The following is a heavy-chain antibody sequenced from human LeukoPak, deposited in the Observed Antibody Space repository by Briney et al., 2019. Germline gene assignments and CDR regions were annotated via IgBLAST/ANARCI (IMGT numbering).Heavy chain of an antibody. CDR1: GGSINSGSYY. V-gene: IGHV4-61*02. J-gene: IGHJ4*02. CDR3: ARVLSGSYYGVGY. CDR2: IYTSGST. Sequence: SQTLSLTCTVSGGSINSGSYYWSWIRQPAGKGLEWIGRIYTSGSTNYNPSLKSRVTISVDTSKNQFSLKLSSVTAADTAVYYCARVLSGSYYGVGYWGQGTLVTVSS. D-gene: IGHD1-26*01.